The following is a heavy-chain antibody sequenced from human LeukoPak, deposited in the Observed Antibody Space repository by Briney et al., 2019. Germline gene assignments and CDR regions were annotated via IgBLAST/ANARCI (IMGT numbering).Heavy chain of an antibody. V-gene: IGHV3-30*02. J-gene: IGHJ4*02. CDR2: IRYDGSNK. Sequence: GGSLRLSCAASGFTFSSYGMHWVRQAPGKGLEWVAFIRYDGSNKYYADSVKGRFTISRDNSKNTLYLQMNSLRAEDTAVYYCAKDRAAALKYFDYWGQGALVTVSS. D-gene: IGHD6-25*01. CDR3: AKDRAAALKYFDY. CDR1: GFTFSSYG.